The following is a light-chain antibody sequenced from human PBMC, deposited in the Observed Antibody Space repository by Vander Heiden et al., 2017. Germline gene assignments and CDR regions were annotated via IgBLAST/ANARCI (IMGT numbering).Light chain of an antibody. J-gene: IGKJ5*01. CDR2: DAS. Sequence: EIVLTQSPATLSLSPGERATLSCRASQSVSSYLAWYQQKPGQAPRLLIYDASNRDTGIPARFSGSGYGTDFTLTSSSREPEDFAVYYCQQRSNWPPITFGQGTRMXIK. V-gene: IGKV3-11*01. CDR1: QSVSSY. CDR3: QQRSNWPPIT.